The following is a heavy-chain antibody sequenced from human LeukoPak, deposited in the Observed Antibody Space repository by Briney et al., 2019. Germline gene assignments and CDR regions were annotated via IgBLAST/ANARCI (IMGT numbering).Heavy chain of an antibody. Sequence: SETLSLTCTVSGGSISRSYWSWIRQPPGKGPEWIGSLYYSGSTNYNPSLKRRVTISLDTSKNQLSLKLRSVTAADTAVYYCARDYGSGSYFDYWGQGILVTVSS. CDR1: GGSISRSY. J-gene: IGHJ4*02. V-gene: IGHV4-59*01. D-gene: IGHD3-10*01. CDR2: LYYSGST. CDR3: ARDYGSGSYFDY.